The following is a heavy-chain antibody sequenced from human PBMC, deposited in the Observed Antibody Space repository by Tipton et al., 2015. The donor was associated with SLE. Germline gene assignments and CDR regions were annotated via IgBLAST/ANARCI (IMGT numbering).Heavy chain of an antibody. CDR2: INYGGST. D-gene: IGHD6-19*01. V-gene: IGHV4-34*01. CDR1: GGSFSGYF. Sequence: GLVKPSETLSLTCAVYGGSFSGYFWSWIRQPPGKGLEWIGEINYGGSTNYNPSLKSRVTISVDTSKNQFSLKLSSVTAADTAVYYCAGEYSSGSHDAAFDIWGQGTMVTVSS. J-gene: IGHJ3*02. CDR3: AGEYSSGSHDAAFDI.